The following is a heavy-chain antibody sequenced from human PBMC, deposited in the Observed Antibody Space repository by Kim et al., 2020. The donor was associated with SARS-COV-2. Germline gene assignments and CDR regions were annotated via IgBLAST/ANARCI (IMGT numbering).Heavy chain of an antibody. D-gene: IGHD3-3*01. Sequence: SLTSRVTISVDTSKNQFSLKLSSVTAADTAVYYCARLLSIFGVVSWYFDLWGRGTLVTVSS. V-gene: IGHV4-39*01. J-gene: IGHJ2*01. CDR3: ARLLSIFGVVSWYFDL.